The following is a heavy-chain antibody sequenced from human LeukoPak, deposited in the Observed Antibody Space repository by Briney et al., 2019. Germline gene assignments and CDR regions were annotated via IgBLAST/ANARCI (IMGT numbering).Heavy chain of an antibody. V-gene: IGHV3-30*01. J-gene: IGHJ6*03. CDR1: GFTFSSYA. CDR2: ISYDGSNK. CDR3: ARAGGLLWFGDSYYYMDV. Sequence: GGSLRLSCAASGFTFSSYAMHWVRQAPGKGLEWVAIISYDGSNKYYADSAKGRFTISRDNSKNTLYLQMNSLRAEDTAVYYCARAGGLLWFGDSYYYMDVWGKGTTVTVSS. D-gene: IGHD3-10*01.